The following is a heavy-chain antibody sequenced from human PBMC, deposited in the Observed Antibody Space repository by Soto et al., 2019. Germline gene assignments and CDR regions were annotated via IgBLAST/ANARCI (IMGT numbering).Heavy chain of an antibody. CDR3: AKDISSRGWYKGLDH. J-gene: IGHJ5*02. CDR2: ISWNSNRR. D-gene: IGHD6-19*01. V-gene: IGHV3-9*01. Sequence: VQLVESGGESVQPGRSLRLSCSISGFTFDDYARHWVRQRPGKGLEWVASISWNSNRRDYAGSVKGQFIISRDNAKNTLYLQMKSLRPEDTAIYFCAKDISSRGWYKGLDHWGQRTLVTVSS. CDR1: GFTFDDYA.